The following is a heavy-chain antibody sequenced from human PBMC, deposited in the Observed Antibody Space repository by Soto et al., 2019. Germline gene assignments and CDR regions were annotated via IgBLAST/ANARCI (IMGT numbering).Heavy chain of an antibody. CDR1: GGSFSDYY. CDR3: ARGRGIMIVGVARSPRGCDP. Sequence: PSETLSLTCTVYGGSFSDYYWNWIRQPPGKGLEWIGEINHAGSTHYNPSLKSRVTISVDMSKSQFPLKLNSVTAADTAVYYCARGRGIMIVGVARSPRGCDPWGQRTLVTVSS. J-gene: IGHJ5*02. CDR2: INHAGST. D-gene: IGHD3-3*01. V-gene: IGHV4-34*01.